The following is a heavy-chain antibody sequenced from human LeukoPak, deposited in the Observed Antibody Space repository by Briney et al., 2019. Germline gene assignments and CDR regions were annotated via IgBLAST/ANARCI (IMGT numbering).Heavy chain of an antibody. CDR3: ARGGGLDV. CDR2: INHNGNVN. J-gene: IGHJ6*02. Sequence: GGSLRLSCAASGFTFGSCWMNWARQAPGKGLEWVASINHNGNVNYYVDSVKGRFTISRDNAKNSLYLQMSNLRAEDTAVYFCARGGGLDVWGQGATVTVSS. D-gene: IGHD3-16*01. CDR1: GFTFGSCW. V-gene: IGHV3-7*03.